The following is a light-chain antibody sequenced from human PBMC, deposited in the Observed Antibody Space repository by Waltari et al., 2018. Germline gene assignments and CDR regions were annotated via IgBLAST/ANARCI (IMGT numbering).Light chain of an antibody. CDR3: QSYDSGKV. CDR1: SSNIGAGYD. V-gene: IGLV1-40*01. CDR2: GNN. Sequence: QSVLTQPPSVSGAPGQRVTISCTGSSSNIGAGYDVHWYQQIPGTAPKLLIYGNNNRPSGVPDRFSGSKSGTSASLAITGLQAEDEADYYCQSYDSGKVFGGGTKLTVL. J-gene: IGLJ2*01.